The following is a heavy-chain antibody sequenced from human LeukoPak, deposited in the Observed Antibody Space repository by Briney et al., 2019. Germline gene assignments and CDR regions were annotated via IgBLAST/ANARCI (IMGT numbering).Heavy chain of an antibody. CDR3: ARGFGRTSYYYDSSGYYYFDY. CDR2: INHSGST. CDR1: GGSSSGYY. J-gene: IGHJ4*02. D-gene: IGHD3-22*01. Sequence: MPSETLSLTCAVYGGSSSGYYWSWIRQPPGKGLEWIGEINHSGSTNYNPSLKSRVTISVDTSKNQFSLKLSSVTAADTAVYYCARGFGRTSYYYDSSGYYYFDYWGQGTLVTVSS. V-gene: IGHV4-34*01.